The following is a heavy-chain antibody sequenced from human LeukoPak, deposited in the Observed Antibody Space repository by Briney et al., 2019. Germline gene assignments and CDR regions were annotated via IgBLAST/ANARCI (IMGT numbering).Heavy chain of an antibody. D-gene: IGHD6-13*01. CDR1: GGSISSGDYY. CDR3: ARSGYSSSWYYY. J-gene: IGHJ4*02. V-gene: IGHV4-30-4*08. Sequence: PSETLSLTCTVSGGSISSGDYYWSWIRQPPGKGLGWIGYIYYSGSTYYNPSLKSRVTISVDTSKNQFSLKLSSVTAADTAVYYCARSGYSSSWYYYWGQGTLVTVSS. CDR2: IYYSGST.